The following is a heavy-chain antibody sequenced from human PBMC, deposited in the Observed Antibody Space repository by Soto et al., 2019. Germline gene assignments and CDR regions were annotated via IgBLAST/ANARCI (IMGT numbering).Heavy chain of an antibody. CDR3: ARDRVMIAATVGGDSFDA. CDR1: GYTFTDYY. V-gene: IGHV1-2*04. Sequence: QVQLVQSGAEVRKPGASVKVSCRPSGYTFTDYYIHWVRQAPGQGLEWMGWINPHNGGRNYERRFQGWVTMTRDTSIDTAYLELNRLTSDATAIYYCARDRVMIAATVGGDSFDAWGPGTVVTVSS. CDR2: INPHNGGR. J-gene: IGHJ3*01. D-gene: IGHD2-15*01.